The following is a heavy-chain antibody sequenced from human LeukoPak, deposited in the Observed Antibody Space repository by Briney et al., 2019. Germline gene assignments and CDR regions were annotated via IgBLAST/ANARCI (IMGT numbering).Heavy chain of an antibody. Sequence: SQTLSLTCTVSGGSISSGSYHWSWIRQPAGKGLEWVGRIYTSGSTNYSPSLKSRVTISVDTSKNQFSLKLSSVTAADTAVYYCARELYDFWSGYYYGPSYNWFDHWGQGTLVTVSS. J-gene: IGHJ5*02. D-gene: IGHD3-3*01. CDR1: GGSISSGSYH. V-gene: IGHV4-61*02. CDR2: IYTSGST. CDR3: ARELYDFWSGYYYGPSYNWFDH.